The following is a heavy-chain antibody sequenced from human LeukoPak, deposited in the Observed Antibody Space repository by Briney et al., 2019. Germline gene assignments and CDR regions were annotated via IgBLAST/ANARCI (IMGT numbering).Heavy chain of an antibody. CDR2: ISSSSSYI. Sequence: GGSLRLSCAASGFTFSSYAMSWVRQAPGKGLEWVSSISSSSSYIYYADSVKGRFTISRDSAKNSLYLQMNSLRAEDTAVYYCARDRIDLRYCSSTSCYRDFDYWGQGTLVTVSS. CDR3: ARDRIDLRYCSSTSCYRDFDY. CDR1: GFTFSSYA. J-gene: IGHJ4*02. V-gene: IGHV3-21*01. D-gene: IGHD2-2*02.